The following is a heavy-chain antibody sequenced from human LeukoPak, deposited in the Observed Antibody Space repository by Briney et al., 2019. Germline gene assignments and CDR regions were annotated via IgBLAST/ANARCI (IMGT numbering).Heavy chain of an antibody. Sequence: ASVKVSCKASGYTSISYAIHWVRQAPGQRLEWMGWINAGNGNTKYSQKFRGRVTIIRDTSASIVYMELSSLRSEDTAVYYCAGTDCTSTSCYGEYYYYYGMDVWGQGTTVTVS. CDR1: GYTSISYA. CDR3: AGTDCTSTSCYGEYYYYYGMDV. V-gene: IGHV1-3*01. J-gene: IGHJ6*02. D-gene: IGHD2-2*01. CDR2: INAGNGNT.